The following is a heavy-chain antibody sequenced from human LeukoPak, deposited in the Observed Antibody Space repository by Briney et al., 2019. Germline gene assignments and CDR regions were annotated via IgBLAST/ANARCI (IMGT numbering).Heavy chain of an antibody. J-gene: IGHJ3*02. CDR3: ASSGDTAMVTDAFDI. CDR2: ISSSSSYI. CDR1: GFTFSSYS. V-gene: IGHV3-21*01. Sequence: KPGGSLRLSCAASGFTFSSYSMNWVRQAPGKGLEWVSSISSSSSYIYYADSVKGRFTISRDNAKNSLYLQINSLRAEATAVYYCASSGDTAMVTDAFDIWGQGTMVTVSS. D-gene: IGHD5-18*01.